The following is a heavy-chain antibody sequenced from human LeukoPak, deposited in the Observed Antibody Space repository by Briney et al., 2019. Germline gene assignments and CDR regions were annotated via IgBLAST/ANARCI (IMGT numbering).Heavy chain of an antibody. CDR2: IYSGGST. CDR1: GFTVSSNY. CDR3: AREVVATQHSYYYYYGMDV. V-gene: IGHV3-53*01. Sequence: GGSLRLSCAASGFTVSSNYMSWVRQAPGKGLEWVSVIYSGGSTYYADSVKGRFTISRDNSKNTLYLQMNSLRAEDTAVYYCAREVVATQHSYYYYYGMDVWGQGTTVTVSS. J-gene: IGHJ6*02. D-gene: IGHD2-15*01.